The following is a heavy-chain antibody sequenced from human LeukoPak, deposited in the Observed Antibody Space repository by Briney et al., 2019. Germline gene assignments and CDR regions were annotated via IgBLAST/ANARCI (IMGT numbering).Heavy chain of an antibody. CDR3: ARDRLTGDLYSAFDI. Sequence: SETLSLTCAVSGRSISSSDWWSWARQPPGKGLEWIGEIFHSGSTNYNPSLKSRVTISVDKSKNQFSLKLSSVTAADTAVYYCARDRLTGDLYSAFDIWGQGTMVTVSS. CDR1: GRSISSSDW. CDR2: IFHSGST. D-gene: IGHD7-27*01. J-gene: IGHJ3*02. V-gene: IGHV4-4*02.